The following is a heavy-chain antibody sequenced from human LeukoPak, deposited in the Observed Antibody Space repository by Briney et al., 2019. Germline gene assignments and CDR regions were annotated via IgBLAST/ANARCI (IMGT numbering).Heavy chain of an antibody. Sequence: PSETLSLTCTVSGGSISSYYWSWIRQPPGKGLEWIGYIYYSGSTNYNPSPKSRVTISVDTSKNQFSLKLSSVTAADTAVYYCARAAARMVRGVIILNWFDPWGQGTLVTVSS. CDR1: GGSISSYY. CDR3: ARAAARMVRGVIILNWFDP. CDR2: IYYSGST. V-gene: IGHV4-59*01. J-gene: IGHJ5*02. D-gene: IGHD3-10*01.